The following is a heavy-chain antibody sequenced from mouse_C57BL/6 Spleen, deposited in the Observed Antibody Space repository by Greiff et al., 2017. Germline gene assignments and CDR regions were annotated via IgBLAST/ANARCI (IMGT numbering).Heavy chain of an antibody. V-gene: IGHV1-59*01. CDR1: GFTFTSYC. Sequence: QVQLQQPGAELVRPGTSVKLSCTASGFTFTSYCMHWVKQRPGQGLEWIGVIDPSDSYTNYTPKFQGKATLTVDTSSHTAYMQLSSLTSEDPAIYNCARGEYSNYPYNYAMDYWGQGTSVTGSS. CDR2: IDPSDSYT. D-gene: IGHD2-5*01. J-gene: IGHJ4*01. CDR3: ARGEYSNYPYNYAMDY.